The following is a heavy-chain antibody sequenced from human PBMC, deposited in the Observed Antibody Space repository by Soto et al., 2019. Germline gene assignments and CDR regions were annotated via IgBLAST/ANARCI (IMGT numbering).Heavy chain of an antibody. Sequence: GGSLRLSCAASGFTVSSNYMSWVRQAPGKGLEWVSVIYSGGSTYYADSVKGRFTISRDNSKNTLYLQMNSLRAEDTAVYYCAKDLRNWNSWFDYWGQGTLVTVSS. D-gene: IGHD1-7*01. V-gene: IGHV3-53*01. CDR1: GFTVSSNY. J-gene: IGHJ4*02. CDR2: IYSGGST. CDR3: AKDLRNWNSWFDY.